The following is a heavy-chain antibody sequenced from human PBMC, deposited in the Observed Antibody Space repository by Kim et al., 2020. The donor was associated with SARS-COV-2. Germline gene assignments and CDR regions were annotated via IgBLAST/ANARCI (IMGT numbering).Heavy chain of an antibody. CDR3: AKAPHTVWELVDS. D-gene: IGHD3-10*01. CDR1: GFTFSSYA. J-gene: IGHJ4*02. CDR2: INDAGNRT. Sequence: GGSLRLSCATSGFTFSSYAMYWVRQTPGKGLEWVSAINDAGNRTHYTDSVRGRFTPSRDNSKNTLYLHMNSLRAEDTAIYYCAKAPHTVWELVDSWGQGT. V-gene: IGHV3-23*01.